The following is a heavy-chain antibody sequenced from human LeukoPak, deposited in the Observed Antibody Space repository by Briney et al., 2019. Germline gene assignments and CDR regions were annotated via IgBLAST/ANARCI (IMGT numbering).Heavy chain of an antibody. CDR1: GGTFISYA. Sequence: ASVKVSCKASGGTFISYAIGWVRQAPGQGLEWMGFINPTGGSTTYAQKSQGRITMTRDTSTGTVYMELSSLGSDDTAVYYCARKVDWGHYFDYWGQGTLVTVSS. CDR2: INPTGGST. J-gene: IGHJ4*02. V-gene: IGHV1-46*01. D-gene: IGHD3-9*01. CDR3: ARKVDWGHYFDY.